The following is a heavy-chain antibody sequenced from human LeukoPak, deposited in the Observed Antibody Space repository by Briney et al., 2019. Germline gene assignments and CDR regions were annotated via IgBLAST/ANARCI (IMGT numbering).Heavy chain of an antibody. CDR1: GGSFSGYY. J-gene: IGHJ4*02. V-gene: IGHV4-34*01. CDR3: ARRSMVRGVRSRAFDY. CDR2: INHSGST. Sequence: PSETLSLTCAVYGGSFSGYYWSWIRQPPGKGLEWIGEINHSGSTNYNPSLKSRVTTSVDTSKNQFSLKLSSVTAADTAVYYCARRSMVRGVRSRAFDYWGQGTLVTVSS. D-gene: IGHD3-10*01.